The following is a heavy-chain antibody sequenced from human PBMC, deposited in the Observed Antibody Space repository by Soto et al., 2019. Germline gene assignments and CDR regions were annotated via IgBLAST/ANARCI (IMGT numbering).Heavy chain of an antibody. V-gene: IGHV3-48*01. D-gene: IGHD3-10*01. Sequence: EVQRVESGGGLVQPGGSLRLSCVVSGVTFSTYGRNWVRQAPGKGLEWVSYISGDSRTIHYADSVKGRFTISRDNAKNSLYLQLNSLGAEDTAVYHCAPPLRRPFGEPLPWLDPWGQRTVVIVSS. CDR3: APPLRRPFGEPLPWLDP. CDR1: GVTFSTYG. J-gene: IGHJ5*02. CDR2: ISGDSRTI.